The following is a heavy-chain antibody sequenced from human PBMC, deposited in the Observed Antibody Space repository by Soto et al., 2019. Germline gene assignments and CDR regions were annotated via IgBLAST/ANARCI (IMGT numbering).Heavy chain of an antibody. D-gene: IGHD2-15*01. CDR3: ARALRGVVVVAAREMDV. V-gene: IGHV4-59*01. CDR1: GGSISSDY. CDR2: IYYTGST. Sequence: QVQLQESGPGLVKPSETLSLTCSVSGGSISSDYWSWIRQPPGKGLEWIGYIYYTGSTNYNPSLKGRVTISVDPSKNQFSLNLRSVTAADTAVYYCARALRGVVVVAAREMDVWGQVTTVTVSS. J-gene: IGHJ6*02.